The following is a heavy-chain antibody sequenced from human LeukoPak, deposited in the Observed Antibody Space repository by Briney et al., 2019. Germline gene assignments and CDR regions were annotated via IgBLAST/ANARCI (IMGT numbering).Heavy chain of an antibody. CDR3: ARGYSSSWYPDY. D-gene: IGHD6-13*01. CDR2: IYYSGST. CDR1: GGSISIYY. Sequence: SETLSLTCTVSGGSISIYYWSWIRQPPGEGLEWIGYIYYSGSTNYNPSLKSRVTISVDTSKNQFSLKRSSVTAADTAVYYCARGYSSSWYPDYWGQGTLVTVSS. V-gene: IGHV4-59*01. J-gene: IGHJ4*02.